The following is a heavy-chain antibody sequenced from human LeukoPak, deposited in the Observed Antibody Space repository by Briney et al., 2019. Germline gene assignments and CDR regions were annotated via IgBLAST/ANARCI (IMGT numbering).Heavy chain of an antibody. CDR1: GFTFSSYA. CDR3: ARDYCSGGSCYSFDY. CDR2: ISYDGSNE. D-gene: IGHD2-15*01. V-gene: IGHV3-30-3*01. Sequence: PGRSLRLSCAASGFTFSSYAMHWVRQAPGKGLEWVAVISYDGSNEYYADSVKGRFTISRDNSKNTLYLQMNSLRAEDTAVYYCARDYCSGGSCYSFDYWGQGTLVTVSS. J-gene: IGHJ4*02.